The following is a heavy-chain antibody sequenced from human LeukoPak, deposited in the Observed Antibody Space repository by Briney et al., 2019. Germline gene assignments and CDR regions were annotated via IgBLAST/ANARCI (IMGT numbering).Heavy chain of an antibody. CDR2: MNPNSGNT. CDR3: AAVYCSGGSCYFGD. V-gene: IGHV1-8*02. D-gene: IGHD2-15*01. Sequence: ASVKVSCKASGYTFTGYYMHWVRQAPGQGLEWMGWMNPNSGNTGYAQKFQGRVTMTRNTSISTAYMELSSLRSEDTAVYYCAAVYCSGGSCYFGDWGQGTLVTVSS. CDR1: GYTFTGYY. J-gene: IGHJ4*02.